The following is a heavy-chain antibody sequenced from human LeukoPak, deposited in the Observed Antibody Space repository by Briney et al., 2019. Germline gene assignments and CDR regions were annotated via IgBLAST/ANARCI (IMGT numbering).Heavy chain of an antibody. Sequence: GGSLRLSCAASGFTFSTYSMNWVRQAPGKGLEWVSYITSSGRTIYYADSVKGRFTISRDNAKNSLYLQMNSLRAEDTAVYYCARGGGSGSYYNEYFDYWGQGTLVTVSS. CDR2: ITSSGRTI. CDR3: ARGGGSGSYYNEYFDY. J-gene: IGHJ4*02. D-gene: IGHD3-10*01. CDR1: GFTFSTYS. V-gene: IGHV3-48*04.